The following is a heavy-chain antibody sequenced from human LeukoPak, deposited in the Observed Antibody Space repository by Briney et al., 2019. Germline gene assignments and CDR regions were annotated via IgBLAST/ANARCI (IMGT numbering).Heavy chain of an antibody. CDR3: AKAAGATIPLVY. CDR2: INPNSGGT. D-gene: IGHD1-26*01. CDR1: GYTFTGYY. Sequence: ASVKVSCKASGYTFTGYYMHWVRQAPGQGLEWMGRINPNSGGTNYAQKFQGRVTMTRDTSISTAYMELSRLRSDGTAVYYCAKAAGATIPLVYWGEGTLVTVSS. V-gene: IGHV1-2*06. J-gene: IGHJ4*02.